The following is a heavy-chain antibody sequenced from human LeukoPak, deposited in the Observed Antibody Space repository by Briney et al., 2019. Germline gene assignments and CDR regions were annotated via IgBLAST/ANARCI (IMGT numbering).Heavy chain of an antibody. CDR2: IYYSGNT. CDR1: GGSISSYY. V-gene: IGHV4-59*01. J-gene: IGHJ4*02. CDR3: AGLTYGDYELYY. Sequence: SETLSLTCTVSGGSISSYYWSWIRQPPGKGLEWIGYIYYSGNTNYNPSLKSRVTISVDTSKNQFSLKLSSVTAADTAVYYCAGLTYGDYELYYWGQGTLVTVSS. D-gene: IGHD4-17*01.